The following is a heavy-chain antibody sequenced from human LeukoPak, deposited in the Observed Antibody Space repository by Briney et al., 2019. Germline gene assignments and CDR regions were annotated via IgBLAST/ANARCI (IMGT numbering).Heavy chain of an antibody. CDR2: IYSGGST. CDR1: GFTVSSNY. D-gene: IGHD2-15*01. CDR3: ARAPRMVYFDY. V-gene: IGHV3-53*01. Sequence: GGSLRLSCAASGFTVSSNYMSWVRQAPGKGLEWVSVIYSGGSTYYADSVKGRFTISRDNSKNTLYLQMNSLRAEDTAVYYCARAPRMVYFDYWGQGTLVTVSS. J-gene: IGHJ4*02.